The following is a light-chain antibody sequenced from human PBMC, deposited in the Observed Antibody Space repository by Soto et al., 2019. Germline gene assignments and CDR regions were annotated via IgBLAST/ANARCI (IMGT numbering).Light chain of an antibody. CDR2: GAS. CDR3: QQYTNWWT. J-gene: IGKJ1*01. V-gene: IGKV3-15*01. CDR1: QSVSSN. Sequence: EIVLTQSPATLSLSPVERATLSCRASQSVSSNLAWYQQKPGQAPRLLIYGASTRATGIPARFSGSGSGTEFTLTISSLQSEDFAVYYCQQYTNWWTFGQGTKVDIK.